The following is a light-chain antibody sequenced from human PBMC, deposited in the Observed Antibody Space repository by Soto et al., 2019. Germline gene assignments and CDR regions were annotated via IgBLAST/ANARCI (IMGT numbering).Light chain of an antibody. CDR2: EVT. CDR1: SSDVGGYNY. J-gene: IGLJ3*02. V-gene: IGLV2-14*01. CDR3: SSYTSSSTRV. Sequence: QPALTQPASVSGSPGQSITISCTGTSSDVGGYNYVSWYQQHPGKAPKLMIYEVTNRPSGVSNRCSGSKSGNTASLTISGLQAEDEADYYCSSYTSSSTRVFGGGTKVTVL.